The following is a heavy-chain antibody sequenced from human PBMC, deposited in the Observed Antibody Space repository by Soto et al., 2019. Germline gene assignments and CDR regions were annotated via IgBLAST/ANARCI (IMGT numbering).Heavy chain of an antibody. Sequence: EVQLVESGGDLVQPGRSLRLSCAASGFNFNDYGMHWVRQAPGKGLEWVSSISWNSVSIGYADSVKDRFTISRDNAKNSLYLQMNSLRVEDTALYYCAKDMEKGYNPYYYYGMDVWGQGTTVTVSS. CDR3: AKDMEKGYNPYYYYGMDV. CDR1: GFNFNDYG. J-gene: IGHJ6*02. D-gene: IGHD3-10*01. CDR2: ISWNSVSI. V-gene: IGHV3-9*01.